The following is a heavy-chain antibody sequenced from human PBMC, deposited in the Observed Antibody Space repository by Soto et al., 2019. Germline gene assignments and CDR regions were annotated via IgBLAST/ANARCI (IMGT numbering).Heavy chain of an antibody. V-gene: IGHV3-15*07. Sequence: EVQLVESGGGLVKPGGSLRLSCAASGFSFSNAWMNWVRQAPGKGLEWVGRIKRKIDGEKTDYAAPVNGRFTISREASKTTLSLQTDSLKADDTAVYYCTSGSVEGVWGQGTTVTVSS. D-gene: IGHD2-15*01. J-gene: IGHJ6*02. CDR3: TSGSVEGV. CDR1: GFSFSNAW. CDR2: IKRKIDGEKT.